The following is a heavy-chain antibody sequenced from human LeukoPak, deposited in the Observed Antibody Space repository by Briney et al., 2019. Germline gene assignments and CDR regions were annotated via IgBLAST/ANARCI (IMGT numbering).Heavy chain of an antibody. V-gene: IGHV4-38-2*02. CDR2: FYNSGKT. J-gene: IGHJ6*03. D-gene: IGHD5-18*01. Sequence: SETLSLTCTVSDSSITSDFYWGWLRQPPGKGLEWIGSFYNSGKTYYKPSLESRVTISMDTSKNQFSLKLSSVTAADTAVYYCARVRIPLWLGYYYYYMDVWGKGTTVTVSS. CDR3: ARVRIPLWLGYYYYYMDV. CDR1: DSSITSDFY.